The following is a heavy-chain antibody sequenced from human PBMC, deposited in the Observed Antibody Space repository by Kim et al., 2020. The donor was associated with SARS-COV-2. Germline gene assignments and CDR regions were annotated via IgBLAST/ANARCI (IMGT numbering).Heavy chain of an antibody. J-gene: IGHJ5*02. CDR3: ARQDPRLRKFNWFDP. V-gene: IGHV4-59*08. CDR2: IYDSGGT. D-gene: IGHD4-17*01. Sequence: SETLSLTCTVSGVSMSSYFWSWIRQSPGKGLEWIGYIYDSGGTKYNPSLKSRVTISVDTSKNQFSLKLSSVTAADTAVYYCARQDPRLRKFNWFDPWGQGTLVTVSS. CDR1: GVSMSSYF.